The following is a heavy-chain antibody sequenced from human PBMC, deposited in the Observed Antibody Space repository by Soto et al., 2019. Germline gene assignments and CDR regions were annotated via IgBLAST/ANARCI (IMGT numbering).Heavy chain of an antibody. J-gene: IGHJ4*02. CDR3: ARDYGYSGSSLDY. Sequence: ASVKVSCKASGYTFTSYGISWVRQAPGQGLEWMGWINAGNGNTKYSQKFQGRVTITRDTSASTAYMELSSLRSEDTAVYYCARDYGYSGSSLDYWGQGTLVTVSS. CDR1: GYTFTSYG. CDR2: INAGNGNT. D-gene: IGHD3-22*01. V-gene: IGHV1-3*01.